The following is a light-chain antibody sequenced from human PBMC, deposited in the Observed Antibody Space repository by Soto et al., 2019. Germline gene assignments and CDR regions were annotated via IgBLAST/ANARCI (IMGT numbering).Light chain of an antibody. CDR3: QQYNDWFSIT. CDR1: QSVSSK. CDR2: DTS. V-gene: IGKV3-15*01. Sequence: EIVMTQSPATLSVSPGERAALSCRASQSVSSKLAWYRQRPGQAPRLVIYDTSTRATGVPARFSGSGSGTEFTLTISSLQSVDFGVYYCQQYNDWFSITFGQGTRLEIK. J-gene: IGKJ5*01.